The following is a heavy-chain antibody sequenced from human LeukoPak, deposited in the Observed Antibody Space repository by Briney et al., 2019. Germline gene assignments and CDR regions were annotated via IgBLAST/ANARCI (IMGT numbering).Heavy chain of an antibody. CDR1: GFTFSSYS. CDR3: ARDGTGGGYDFDS. Sequence: GGSLRLSCAASGFTFSSYSMNWVRQAPGKGLEWVSSISSSSSYIYYANSVKGRFTISRDNAKNSLYLQMNSLRAEDTAVYYCARDGTGGGYDFDSWGQGTLVTVSS. CDR2: ISSSSSYI. V-gene: IGHV3-21*01. D-gene: IGHD5-12*01. J-gene: IGHJ4*02.